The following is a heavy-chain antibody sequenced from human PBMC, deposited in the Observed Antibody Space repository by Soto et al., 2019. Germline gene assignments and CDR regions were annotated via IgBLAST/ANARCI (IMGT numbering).Heavy chain of an antibody. J-gene: IGHJ6*03. Sequence: QVQLVQSGAEVKKPGASVKVSCKTSGYTFTSHGISWVRQAPGQGLEWMGWISPYNGDTNYAQKLQGRVSVTTDSSTRTAYMALRSLRSEDTAVYYCASMVRGSTVGYYYYMDVWGKWTTVTVSS. CDR1: GYTFTSHG. CDR3: ASMVRGSTVGYYYYMDV. D-gene: IGHD3-10*01. V-gene: IGHV1-18*01. CDR2: ISPYNGDT.